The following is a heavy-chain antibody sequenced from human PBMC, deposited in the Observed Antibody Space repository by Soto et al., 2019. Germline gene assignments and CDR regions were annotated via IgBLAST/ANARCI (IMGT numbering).Heavy chain of an antibody. D-gene: IGHD2-21*02. CDR1: GGSINSDYYH. J-gene: IGHJ6*02. V-gene: IGHV4-30-4*08. Sequence: PSETLSLTCTVSGGSINSDYYHWTWIRQSPGKGLEWIGYIHHSGAILYNPSFKSRLAISVDTSKNQFSLHLSSVTDTDTAVYFCAREDDGGDSLDVWGQATTDTVSS. CDR2: IHHSGAI. CDR3: AREDDGGDSLDV.